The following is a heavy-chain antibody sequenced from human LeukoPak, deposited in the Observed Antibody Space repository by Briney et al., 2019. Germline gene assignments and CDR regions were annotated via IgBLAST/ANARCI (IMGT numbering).Heavy chain of an antibody. V-gene: IGHV4-34*01. Sequence: PSETLSLTCAVYGGSFSGYYWSWIRQPPGKGLEWIGEINHSGSTNNNPSLKSRVTISVDTSKNQFSLKLSSVTAADTAVYYCARGHRSSGWYYFDYWGQGTLVTVSS. CDR3: ARGHRSSGWYYFDY. CDR1: GGSFSGYY. CDR2: INHSGST. J-gene: IGHJ4*02. D-gene: IGHD6-19*01.